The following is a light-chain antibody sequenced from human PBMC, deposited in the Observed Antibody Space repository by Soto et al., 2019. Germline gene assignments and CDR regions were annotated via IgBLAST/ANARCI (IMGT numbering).Light chain of an antibody. V-gene: IGLV1-40*01. CDR3: QSYDSSLSGYV. CDR1: SSNIGSGYA. J-gene: IGLJ1*01. CDR2: GNS. Sequence: QSVLTQPPSVSGAPGQRVTISCTGSSSNIGSGYAVHWYQQLPGTAPKLLIHGNSNRPSGVPDRFSGSKSGTSASLAITGLQAEDEADYYCQSYDSSLSGYVFGTGTKLTVL.